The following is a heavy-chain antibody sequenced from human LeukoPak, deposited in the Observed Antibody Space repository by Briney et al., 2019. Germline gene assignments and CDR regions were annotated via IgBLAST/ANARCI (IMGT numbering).Heavy chain of an antibody. CDR3: AASTYGSGAYVGFDS. J-gene: IGHJ4*02. V-gene: IGHV5-51*01. CDR1: GYTFTNYW. D-gene: IGHD3-10*01. CDR2: MYPGDSDT. Sequence: GESLKISCRATGYTFTNYWIGWVRQMPGKGLEWMGIMYPGDSDTRYSPSFQGQVTLSADESISTAYLQWSSLKASDTAMYYCAASTYGSGAYVGFDSWGQGTLVTVSS.